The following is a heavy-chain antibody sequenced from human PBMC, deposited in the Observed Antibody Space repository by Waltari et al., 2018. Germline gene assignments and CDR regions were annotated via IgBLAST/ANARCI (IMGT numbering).Heavy chain of an antibody. CDR2: INYSGNR. Sequence: RESGPGLVRTSETLSLNCDVSDYSIINGYYWGWIRQPPGKGLEWIESINYSGNRYIHPSFESRVTISVDTSSNQFSLQLHSVTAADTAVYFCGRLGGSMTTYQTFRDHWGQGILVNVSS. J-gene: IGHJ5*02. CDR1: DYSIINGYY. CDR3: GRLGGSMTTYQTFRDH. D-gene: IGHD2-21*01. V-gene: IGHV4-38-2*01.